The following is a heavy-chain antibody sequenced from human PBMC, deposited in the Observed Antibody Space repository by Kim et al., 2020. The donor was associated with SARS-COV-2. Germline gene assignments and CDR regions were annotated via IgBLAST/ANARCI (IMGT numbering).Heavy chain of an antibody. Sequence: GGSLRLSCAASGFTFSSYAMHWVRQAPGKGLEWVAVISYDGSNKYYADSVKGRFTISRDNSKNTLYLQMNSLRAEDTAVYYCASLDGVVSYYYGMDVWGQGTTVTVSS. CDR1: GFTFSSYA. D-gene: IGHD2-8*01. CDR2: ISYDGSNK. V-gene: IGHV3-30*04. J-gene: IGHJ6*02. CDR3: ASLDGVVSYYYGMDV.